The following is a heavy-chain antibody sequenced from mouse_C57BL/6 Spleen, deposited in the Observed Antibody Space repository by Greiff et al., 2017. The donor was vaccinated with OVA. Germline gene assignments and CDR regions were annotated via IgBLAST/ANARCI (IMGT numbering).Heavy chain of an antibody. CDR1: GYTFTDYN. J-gene: IGHJ2*01. D-gene: IGHD1-1*01. Sequence: DVQLQESGPELVKPGASVKIPCKASGYTFTDYNMDWVKQSHGKSLEWIGDINPNNGGTIYNQKFKGKATLTVDKSSSTAYMELRSLTSEDTAVYYCARYYGSRYYFDYWGQGTTLTVSS. CDR2: INPNNGGT. CDR3: ARYYGSRYYFDY. V-gene: IGHV1-18*01.